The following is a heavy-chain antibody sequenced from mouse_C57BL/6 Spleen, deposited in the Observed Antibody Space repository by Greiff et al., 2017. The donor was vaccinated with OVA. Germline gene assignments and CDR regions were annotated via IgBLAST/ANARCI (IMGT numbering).Heavy chain of an antibody. V-gene: IGHV1-64*01. CDR3: ARGGIYDGYFYYFDY. CDR2: IHPNSGST. J-gene: IGHJ2*01. Sequence: QVQLKQPGAELVKPGASVKLSCKASGYTFTSYWMHWVKQRPGQGLEWIGMIHPNSGSTNYNEKFKSKATLTVDKSSSTAYMQLSSLTSEDSAVYYCARGGIYDGYFYYFDYWGQGTTLTVSS. CDR1: GYTFTSYW. D-gene: IGHD2-3*01.